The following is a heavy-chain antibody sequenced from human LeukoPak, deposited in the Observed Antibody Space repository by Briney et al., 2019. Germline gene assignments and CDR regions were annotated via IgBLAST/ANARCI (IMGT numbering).Heavy chain of an antibody. Sequence: KPSETLSLTCTVSGGSIRSSYYYWGWIHQPPGKGLEWIGSIYDSGSTYYNPSLKSRVTISVDTSKNQFSLKLSSVTAADTAVYYCARDRRFDYGPNILPWGQGTLVTVSS. D-gene: IGHD4/OR15-4a*01. CDR1: GGSIRSSYYY. V-gene: IGHV4-39*02. CDR2: IYDSGST. J-gene: IGHJ5*02. CDR3: ARDRRFDYGPNILP.